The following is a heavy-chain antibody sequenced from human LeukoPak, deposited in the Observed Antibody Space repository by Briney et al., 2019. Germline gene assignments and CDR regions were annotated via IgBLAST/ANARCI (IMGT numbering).Heavy chain of an antibody. D-gene: IGHD2-15*01. CDR3: ARGRYCSGGSCYGDY. J-gene: IGHJ4*02. V-gene: IGHV7-4-1*01. CDR1: GYTFTNNA. Sequence: GASVKVSCKASGYTFTNNAMSWVRQAPGQGLEWMGWINTDTGNPTYAQGFTGRFVFSLDTSVSTAYLQIGSLKADDTAVYYCARGRYCSGGSCYGDYWGQGSLVTVSS. CDR2: INTDTGNP.